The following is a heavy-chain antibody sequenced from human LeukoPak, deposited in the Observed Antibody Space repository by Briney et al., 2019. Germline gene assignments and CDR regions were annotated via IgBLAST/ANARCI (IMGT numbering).Heavy chain of an antibody. D-gene: IGHD2-8*01. Sequence: SETLSLTCTVSGGSISSYYWSWIRQPPGKGLEWIGYIYYSGSTNYNSSLKSRVTISVDTSKNQFSLKLSSVTAADTAVYYRARGRDCTNGVCYMRHAFDIWGQGTMVTVSS. J-gene: IGHJ3*02. CDR1: GGSISSYY. CDR2: IYYSGST. CDR3: ARGRDCTNGVCYMRHAFDI. V-gene: IGHV4-59*01.